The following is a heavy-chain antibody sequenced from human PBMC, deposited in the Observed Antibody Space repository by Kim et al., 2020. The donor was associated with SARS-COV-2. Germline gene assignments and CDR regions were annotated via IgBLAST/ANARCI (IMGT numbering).Heavy chain of an antibody. J-gene: IGHJ6*04. CDR1: GGSISSGCYY. D-gene: IGHD1-7*01. CDR3: ARDPLKNSVSLGDYYYYGMDV. Sequence: SETLSLTCTVSGGSISSGCYYWSWIRQHPGKGLEWIGYIYYSGSTYYNPSLKSRLTISVDTSKNQFSLKLSSVTAADTAVYYCARDPLKNSVSLGDYYYYGMDVWGEGTTVTVSS. V-gene: IGHV4-31*03. CDR2: IYYSGST.